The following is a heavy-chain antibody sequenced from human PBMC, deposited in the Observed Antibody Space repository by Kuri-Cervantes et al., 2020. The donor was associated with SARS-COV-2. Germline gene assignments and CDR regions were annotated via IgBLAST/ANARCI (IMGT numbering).Heavy chain of an antibody. D-gene: IGHD3-9*01. CDR1: GGSVSSGSYY. Sequence: SETLSLTCTVSGGSVSSGSYYWSWIRQPPGKGLEWIGYIYYSGSTNYNPSLKSRVTISVDTSKNQFSLKLSSVTAADTAAYYCARAAYDILTGYAGYFDYWGQGTLVTVSS. CDR3: ARAAYDILTGYAGYFDY. V-gene: IGHV4-61*01. J-gene: IGHJ4*02. CDR2: IYYSGST.